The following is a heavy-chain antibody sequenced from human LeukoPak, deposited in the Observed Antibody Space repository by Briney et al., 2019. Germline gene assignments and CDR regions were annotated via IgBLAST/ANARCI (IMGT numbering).Heavy chain of an antibody. V-gene: IGHV4-39*01. CDR2: MYYSGST. J-gene: IGHJ5*02. CDR3: ARHTITMVRGTMGWFDP. D-gene: IGHD3-10*01. CDR1: GGSISSSGYY. Sequence: PSETLSLTCTVSGGSISSSGYYWGWIRQPPGRGLEWIGSMYYSGSTYYNPSLKSRVTISVDTSKNHFSLKLSSVTAADTAVYYCARHTITMVRGTMGWFDPWGQGTLVTVSS.